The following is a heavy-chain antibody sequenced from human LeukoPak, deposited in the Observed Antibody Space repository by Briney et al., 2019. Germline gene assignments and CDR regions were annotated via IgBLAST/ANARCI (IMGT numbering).Heavy chain of an antibody. D-gene: IGHD3/OR15-3a*01. CDR1: GGSISSYY. CDR3: ARAGGVHNTPLDLDY. J-gene: IGHJ4*02. Sequence: SETLSLTCTVSGGSISSYYWSWIRQPPGKGLEWIGFIFYTGSTNYNPSLKSRVTISVDTSKNQFSLKLTSVTAADTAVYYCARAGGVHNTPLDLDYWGQGVLVTVSS. CDR2: IFYTGST. V-gene: IGHV4-59*01.